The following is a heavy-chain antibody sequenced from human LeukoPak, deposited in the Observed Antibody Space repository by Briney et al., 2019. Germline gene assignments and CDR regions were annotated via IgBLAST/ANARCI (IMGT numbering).Heavy chain of an antibody. J-gene: IGHJ4*02. D-gene: IGHD1-14*01. CDR3: AGMRITTPTVRTLDY. Sequence: PSETLSLTCTVSGGSMSTYYWTWIRQPPGKGLEWIGFIYYTGSTNYNPSPKSRVTISVDTSKNQFSLKLSSVTAADTAVYYCAGMRITTPTVRTLDYWGQGTLVTVSS. CDR1: GGSMSTYY. CDR2: IYYTGST. V-gene: IGHV4-59*01.